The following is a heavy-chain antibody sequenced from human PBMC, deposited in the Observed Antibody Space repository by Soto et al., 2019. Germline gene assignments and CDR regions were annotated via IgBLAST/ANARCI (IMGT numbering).Heavy chain of an antibody. CDR3: ATVSRAY. J-gene: IGHJ4*02. CDR2: IDSVTGII. Sequence: EVQLVESGGGLAQPGGSLRLSCVVSGVTFSTYSMNWVRQAPGRGLAWVAYIDSVTGIINYAESVKGRFIISRDKVEKTLFVQMNSLRYEDTGVYYCATVSRAYWGQGARFTVSS. V-gene: IGHV3-48*02. CDR1: GVTFSTYS.